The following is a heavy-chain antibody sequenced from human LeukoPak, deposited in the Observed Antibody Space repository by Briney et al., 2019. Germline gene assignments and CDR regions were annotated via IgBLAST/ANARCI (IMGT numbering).Heavy chain of an antibody. CDR2: FDPENGKT. CDR3: ARVVGDYIWGSYSYYYYMDV. V-gene: IGHV1-24*01. CDR1: GHTLSDLS. D-gene: IGHD3-16*01. Sequence: ASVKVSCKVSGHTLSDLSMHWVRQAPGKGLEWMGGFDPENGKTVYAKKFQGRVTLTEDTSRDTGYMEVSSLRSEDTAVYYCARVVGDYIWGSYSYYYYMDVWGKGTTVTVSS. J-gene: IGHJ6*03.